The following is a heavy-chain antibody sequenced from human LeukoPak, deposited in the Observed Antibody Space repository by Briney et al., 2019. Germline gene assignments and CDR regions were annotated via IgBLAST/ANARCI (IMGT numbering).Heavy chain of an antibody. CDR2: ITRGASST. D-gene: IGHD6-13*01. Sequence: GGSLRLSCAASGFTFSSYWMHWVRQVPGKALVWVSRITRGASSTTYADPVKGRFTISRDNAKNTLYLQMNSLRAEDTAVYYCARAAAGWAFDHWGQGALVTVSS. J-gene: IGHJ4*02. CDR3: ARAAAGWAFDH. V-gene: IGHV3-74*01. CDR1: GFTFSSYW.